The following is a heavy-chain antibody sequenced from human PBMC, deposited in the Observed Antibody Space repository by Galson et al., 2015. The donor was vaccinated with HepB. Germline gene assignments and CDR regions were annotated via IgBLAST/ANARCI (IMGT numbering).Heavy chain of an antibody. Sequence: SVKVSCKASGYNFTNYGISWVRQAPGQGLEWMGWISAYNGDTNYAQILQGRATMTTDTSTTTAYMEVRSLRSDDTAMYYCVRDEGYLFWFGEYYGMDVWGQGTTVTVSS. V-gene: IGHV1-18*01. CDR3: VRDEGYLFWFGEYYGMDV. D-gene: IGHD3-10*01. J-gene: IGHJ6*02. CDR1: GYNFTNYG. CDR2: ISAYNGDT.